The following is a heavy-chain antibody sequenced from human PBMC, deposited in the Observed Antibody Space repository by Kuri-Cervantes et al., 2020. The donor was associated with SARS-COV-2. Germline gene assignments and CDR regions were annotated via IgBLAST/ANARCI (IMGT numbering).Heavy chain of an antibody. J-gene: IGHJ2*01. CDR3: ARVSGSGSNWAWYFDL. CDR2: IYNSGST. V-gene: IGHV4-59*01. Sequence: ESLKISCPVSGGSISSYYWSWIRQPPGKGLEWIGYIYNSGSTNYNPSLKSRVTISVDTSKNQFSLKLSSVTAADTAVYHCARVSGSGSNWAWYFDLWGRGTLVTVSS. D-gene: IGHD1-26*01. CDR1: GGSISSYY.